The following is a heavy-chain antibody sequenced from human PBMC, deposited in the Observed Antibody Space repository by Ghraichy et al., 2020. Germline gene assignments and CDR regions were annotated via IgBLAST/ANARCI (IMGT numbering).Heavy chain of an antibody. CDR2: IYYSGHS. CDR3: ASARIVEVFGARNHNWFDP. CDR1: GASINSRSFY. V-gene: IGHV4-39*02. Sequence: SETLSLTCAVSGASINSRSFYRGWIRQPPGKGLEWITSIYYSGHSYDNPSLKSRLTFSLDTSKNHFSLQLHSVTAADTAVYFCASARIVEVFGARNHNWFDPWGQGILVSVSS. J-gene: IGHJ5*02. D-gene: IGHD3-10*02.